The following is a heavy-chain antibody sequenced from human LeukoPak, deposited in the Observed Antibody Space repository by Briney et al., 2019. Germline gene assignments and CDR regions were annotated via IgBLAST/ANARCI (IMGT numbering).Heavy chain of an antibody. CDR2: ISSSSSYV. D-gene: IGHD1-1*01. J-gene: IGHJ4*02. CDR1: GFTFSSYA. CDR3: ARFPGGNNNWAIDY. Sequence: PGGSLRLSCAASGFTFSSYAMSWVRQAPGKGLEWVSSISSSSSYVFYADSVKGRFTISRDNAKNSLYLQMNSLRAEDTAVYYCARFPGGNNNWAIDYWGQGILVTVSS. V-gene: IGHV3-21*01.